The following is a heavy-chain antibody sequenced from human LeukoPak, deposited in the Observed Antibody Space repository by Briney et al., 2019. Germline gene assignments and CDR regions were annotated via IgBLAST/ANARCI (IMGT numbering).Heavy chain of an antibody. J-gene: IGHJ3*02. D-gene: IGHD2-21*01. Sequence: ASVKVSCKASGYTFTGYYMHWVRQAPGQGLECMGWINPNSGGTNYAQKFQGRVTMTRDTSISTAYMELSRLRSDDTAVYYCAASQSYCGGDCYSGDAFDIWGQGTMVTVSS. V-gene: IGHV1-2*02. CDR1: GYTFTGYY. CDR2: INPNSGGT. CDR3: AASQSYCGGDCYSGDAFDI.